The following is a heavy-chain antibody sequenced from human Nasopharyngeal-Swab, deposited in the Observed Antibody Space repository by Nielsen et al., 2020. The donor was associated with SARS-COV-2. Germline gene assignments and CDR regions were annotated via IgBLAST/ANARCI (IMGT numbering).Heavy chain of an antibody. J-gene: IGHJ4*02. CDR1: GFIFSNYW. CDR2: IRSDGSDP. D-gene: IGHD2-15*01. V-gene: IGHV3-74*01. Sequence: GESLKISCAGSGFIFSNYWMHWVRQAPGKGLVWVSRIRSDGSDPSYADSVKGRFTISRDNAKNTLYLQMNSLRAEDTAVYYCARDVGGRDNYWGQGALVTVSS. CDR3: ARDVGGRDNY.